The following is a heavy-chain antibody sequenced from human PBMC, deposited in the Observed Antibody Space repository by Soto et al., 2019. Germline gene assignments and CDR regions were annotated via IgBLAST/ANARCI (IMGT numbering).Heavy chain of an antibody. CDR1: GDTFSSYA. V-gene: IGHV1-69*01. Sequence: QVQLVQSGAEVKNPGSSVKVSCKASGDTFSSYAISWVRQAPGQGLEWMGGIIPIFGTANYAQKFQGRDTITADESTSTAYMELSSLRSEDTAVYYCARDGSGYRSRASPMDVWGQGTTVTVSS. D-gene: IGHD3-22*01. J-gene: IGHJ6*02. CDR3: ARDGSGYRSRASPMDV. CDR2: IIPIFGTA.